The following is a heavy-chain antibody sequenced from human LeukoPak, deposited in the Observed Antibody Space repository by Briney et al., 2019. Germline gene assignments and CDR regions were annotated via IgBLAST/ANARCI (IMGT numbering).Heavy chain of an antibody. V-gene: IGHV3-74*01. CDR1: GFTFSSYW. J-gene: IGHJ2*01. D-gene: IGHD3-10*01. CDR3: ARVLWFGELLTSWYFDL. Sequence: RGSLRLSCAASGFTFSSYWMHWVRQAPGKGLVWVSRINSDGNSANYAESVKGRFTISRDNAKNTLYLQLNSLRAEDTAVYYCARVLWFGELLTSWYFDLWGRGTLVTVSS. CDR2: INSDGNSA.